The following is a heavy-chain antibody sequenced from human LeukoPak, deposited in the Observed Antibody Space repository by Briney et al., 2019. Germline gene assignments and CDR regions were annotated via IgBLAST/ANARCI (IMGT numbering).Heavy chain of an antibody. CDR2: IYPGDSDT. Sequence: HGESLKISCKGSGYSFTSYWIGWVRQMPGKGLEWMGIIYPGDSDTRYSPSFQGQVTISADKSISTAYLQRSSLKASDTAMYYCARRVAGADYYYYGMDVWGQGTTVTVSS. V-gene: IGHV5-51*01. D-gene: IGHD1-1*01. CDR1: GYSFTSYW. CDR3: ARRVAGADYYYYGMDV. J-gene: IGHJ6*02.